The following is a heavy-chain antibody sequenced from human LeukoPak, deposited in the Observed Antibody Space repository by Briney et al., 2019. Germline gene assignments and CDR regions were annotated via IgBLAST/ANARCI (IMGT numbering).Heavy chain of an antibody. D-gene: IGHD3-3*01. V-gene: IGHV1-2*04. CDR3: ARVSRDYDPFFDY. CDR2: INPNSGGT. Sequence: ASVKVSCKASGYTFTGYYMHWVRQAPGQGLEWMGWINPNSGGTNYAQKFQGWVTMTRDTSISTAYMELSRLGSDDTAVYYCARVSRDYDPFFDYWGQGTLVTVSS. CDR1: GYTFTGYY. J-gene: IGHJ4*02.